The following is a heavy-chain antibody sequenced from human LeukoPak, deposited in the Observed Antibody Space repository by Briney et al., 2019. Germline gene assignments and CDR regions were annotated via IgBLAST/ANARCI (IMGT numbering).Heavy chain of an antibody. CDR2: ISYDGSNK. D-gene: IGHD1-26*01. V-gene: IGHV3-30*01. CDR1: GLTFSSYA. Sequence: GRSLRLSCAASGLTFSSYAMHWVRQAPGKGLEWVAVISYDGSNKYYADSVKGRFTISGDKSKNTLYLQMNSLRPEDTAFYYCARGPGPIAGAKNPFDIWGQGTMVTVSS. J-gene: IGHJ3*02. CDR3: ARGPGPIAGAKNPFDI.